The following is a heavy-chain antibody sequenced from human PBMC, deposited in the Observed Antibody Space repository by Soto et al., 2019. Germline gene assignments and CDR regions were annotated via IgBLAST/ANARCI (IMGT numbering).Heavy chain of an antibody. D-gene: IGHD3-22*01. CDR2: IYSGGST. V-gene: IGHV3-53*01. Sequence: EVQLVESGGSLIQPGGSLRLSCAASGFTVSSSYMSWVRQAPGQGLGWVLVIYSGGSTYDADSVKGRFTISRDNSKNTLYLQMNSLRAEDTAVYYCARAPGSSGYSDYFDYWGQGTLVTVSS. CDR3: ARAPGSSGYSDYFDY. CDR1: GFTVSSSY. J-gene: IGHJ4*02.